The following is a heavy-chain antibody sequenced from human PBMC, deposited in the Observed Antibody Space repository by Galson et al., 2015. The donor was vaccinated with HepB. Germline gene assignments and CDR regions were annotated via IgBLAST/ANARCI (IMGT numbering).Heavy chain of an antibody. V-gene: IGHV3-9*01. CDR2: ISWNSGSI. CDR3: AKSQVVTAFFDY. CDR1: GFTFDDYA. Sequence: SLRLSCAASGFTFDDYAMHWVRQAPGKGLEWVSGISWNSGSIGYADSVKGRFTISRDNAKNSLYLQMNNLRAEDTALYYCAKSQVVTAFFDYWGQGTLVTVSS. J-gene: IGHJ4*02. D-gene: IGHD2-21*02.